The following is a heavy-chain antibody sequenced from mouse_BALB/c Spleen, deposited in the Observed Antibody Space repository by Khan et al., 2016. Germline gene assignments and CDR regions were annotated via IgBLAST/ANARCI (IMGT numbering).Heavy chain of an antibody. CDR2: INPDSSTI. CDR1: GFDFSRYW. D-gene: IGHD2-4*01. V-gene: IGHV4-1*02. Sequence: EVELVESGGGLVQPGGSLKLSCAASGFDFSRYWMSWVRQAPGKGLEWIGEINPDSSTINYTPSLKDKFIISRDNAKNTLYLPMSKVRSEDTALYYCARHYDYGGGFAYWGQGTLVTVSA. J-gene: IGHJ3*01. CDR3: ARHYDYGGGFAY.